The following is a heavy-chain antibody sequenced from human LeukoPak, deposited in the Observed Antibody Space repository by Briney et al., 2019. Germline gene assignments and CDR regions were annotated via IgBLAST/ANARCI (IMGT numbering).Heavy chain of an antibody. CDR2: IIPILGIA. D-gene: IGHD6-6*01. Sequence: SVKVSCKASGGTFSIYTISWVRQAPGQGLEWMGRIIPILGIANYAQKFQGRVTITADKSTSTAYMELSSLRSEDTAVYYCARSEMSRAARRYYFDYWGQGTLVTVSS. V-gene: IGHV1-69*02. CDR3: ARSEMSRAARRYYFDY. CDR1: GGTFSIYT. J-gene: IGHJ4*02.